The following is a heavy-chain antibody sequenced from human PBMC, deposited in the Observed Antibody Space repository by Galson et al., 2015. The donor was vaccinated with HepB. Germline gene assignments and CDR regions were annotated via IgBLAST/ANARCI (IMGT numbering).Heavy chain of an antibody. CDR1: GYTLTELS. CDR3: ATAVGATLWDAFDI. V-gene: IGHV1-24*01. J-gene: IGHJ3*02. CDR2: FDPEDGET. D-gene: IGHD1-26*01. Sequence: VKVSCKVSGYTLTELSMHWVRQAPGKGLEWMGGFDPEDGETIYAQKFQGRVTMTEDTSTDTAYMELSSLRSEDTAVYYCATAVGATLWDAFDIWGQGTMVTVSS.